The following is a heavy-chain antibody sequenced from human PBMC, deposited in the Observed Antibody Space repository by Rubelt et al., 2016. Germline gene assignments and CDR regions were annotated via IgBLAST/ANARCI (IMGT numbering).Heavy chain of an antibody. J-gene: IGHJ5*02. V-gene: IGHV3-48*03. Sequence: EVRLVESGGGLVHPGGSLRLSCAASGFTFSSFEMSWVRQAPGKGLEWISYISNGGGTIYYADSVQGRFTISRDNAKKSLYLQMNSLRDEDTAVYYCARDAGGDWNWFDPWGQGTLVTVSS. CDR3: ARDAGGDWNWFDP. D-gene: IGHD2-21*01. CDR2: ISNGGGTI. CDR1: GFTFSSFE.